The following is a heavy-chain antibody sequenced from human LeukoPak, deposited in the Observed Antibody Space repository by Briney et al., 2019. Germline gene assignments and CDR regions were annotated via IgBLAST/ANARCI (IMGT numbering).Heavy chain of an antibody. CDR1: GDSVSSNSAA. D-gene: IGHD2-15*01. J-gene: IGHJ6*02. Sequence: SQTLSLTCAISGDSVSSNSAAWNWISQSPSRGLEWLGRTYFRSKWYNDYALSLKSRITINADTSKNQFSLQLNSVTPEDTAIYYCARGFYYTGMDVWGQGTTVTVSS. CDR3: ARGFYYTGMDV. V-gene: IGHV6-1*01. CDR2: TYFRSKWYN.